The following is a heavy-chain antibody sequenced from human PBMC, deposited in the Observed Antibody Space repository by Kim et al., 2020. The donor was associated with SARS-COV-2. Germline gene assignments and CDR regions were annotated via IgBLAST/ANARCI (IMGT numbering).Heavy chain of an antibody. CDR2: IRSKAYGGTT. V-gene: IGHV3-49*04. J-gene: IGHJ3*01. CDR3: TRGEWLAPTL. D-gene: IGHD6-19*01. Sequence: GGSLRLSCTASGFTFGDYAMSWVRQAPGKGLEWVGFIRSKAYGGTTEYAASVKGRFTISRDDSKSIAYLQMNSLKTEDTAVYYCTRGEWLAPTLWGQGTMVTVSS. CDR1: GFTFGDYA.